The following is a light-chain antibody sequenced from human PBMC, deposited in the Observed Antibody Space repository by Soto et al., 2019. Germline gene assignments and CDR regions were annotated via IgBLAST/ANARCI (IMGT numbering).Light chain of an antibody. Sequence: DIQMTQSPSTLSGSVGDRVTITCRASQTISSWLAWYQQKPGKAPKLLIYKAANLESGVPSRFSGSGSGTDFTLTISSLQPYDLATYHCQLYESFFPLALGGGTKVDI. V-gene: IGKV1-5*03. CDR1: QTISSW. CDR2: KAA. J-gene: IGKJ4*01. CDR3: QLYESFFPLA.